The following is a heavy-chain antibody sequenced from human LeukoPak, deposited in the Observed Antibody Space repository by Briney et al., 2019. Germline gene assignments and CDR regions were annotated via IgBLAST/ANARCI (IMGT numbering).Heavy chain of an antibody. V-gene: IGHV1-8*01. J-gene: IGHJ4*02. D-gene: IGHD6-19*01. Sequence: ASVKVSCKTSGYTFTSYDINWVRQATGQGLEWMGWMNPNSDNTGYAQKFQGRVTMTRNTSISTAYMELSSLRSEDTAVYYCARGITVAGKFGYWGQGTLVTVSS. CDR3: ARGITVAGKFGY. CDR2: MNPNSDNT. CDR1: GYTFTSYD.